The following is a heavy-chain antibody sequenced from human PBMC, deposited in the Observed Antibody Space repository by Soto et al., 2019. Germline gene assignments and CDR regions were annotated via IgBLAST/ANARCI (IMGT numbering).Heavy chain of an antibody. CDR1: GFTFSSYG. CDR2: ISYDGSNK. Sequence: PGGSLRLSCAASGFTFSSYGMHWVRQAPGKGLEWVAVISYDGSNKYYADSVKGRFTISRDNSKNTLYLQMNSLRAEDTAVYYCATAGSSSWTNWFDPWGQGTLVTVSS. V-gene: IGHV3-30*03. D-gene: IGHD6-13*01. J-gene: IGHJ5*02. CDR3: ATAGSSSWTNWFDP.